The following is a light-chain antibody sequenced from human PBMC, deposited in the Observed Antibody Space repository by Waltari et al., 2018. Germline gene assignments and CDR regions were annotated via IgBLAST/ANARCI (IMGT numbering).Light chain of an antibody. V-gene: IGKV3-15*01. J-gene: IGKJ4*01. CDR2: GVS. CDR1: QSVSSN. Sequence: EIVMTQSPATLSVSPGERATLSCRASQSVSSNLAWYQQKPGQAPRLLIYGVSTRATGIPARFSGSGSGTEFTLTISSLQSEDFAVYYCQQYNNWPFTFGRGTKVEIK. CDR3: QQYNNWPFT.